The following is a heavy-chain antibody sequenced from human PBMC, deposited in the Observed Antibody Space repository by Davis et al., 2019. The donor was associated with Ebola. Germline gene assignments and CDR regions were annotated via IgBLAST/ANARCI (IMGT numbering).Heavy chain of an antibody. J-gene: IGHJ4*01. V-gene: IGHV4-59*01. Sequence: MPSETLSLTCTVSGGSLSVYYWNWIRQSPEKGLEWIGYIYSSGTSNYNPSLGSRVTISVDTSKNQFSLKLTSVTAADTGVYYCARGQTVRALEYWGQGTLVAVS. CDR3: ARGQTVRALEY. CDR2: IYSSGTS. CDR1: GGSLSVYY. D-gene: IGHD4-17*01.